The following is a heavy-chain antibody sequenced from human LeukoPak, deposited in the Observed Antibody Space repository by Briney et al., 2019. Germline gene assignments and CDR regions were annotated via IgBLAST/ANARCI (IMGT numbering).Heavy chain of an antibody. J-gene: IGHJ4*02. CDR1: GFTFSSYG. CDR2: ITYDGYYK. V-gene: IGHV3-30*18. D-gene: IGHD3-10*01. Sequence: QPGRSHRLSCEASGFTFSSYGMHWVRQAPGRGLEWVALITYDGYYKYYADSVKGRFTISSDNSKNTLYLHMNNLRPEDTAVYYCAKDRSAVVRASPMDSWGQGTLLTVSS. CDR3: AKDRSAVVRASPMDS.